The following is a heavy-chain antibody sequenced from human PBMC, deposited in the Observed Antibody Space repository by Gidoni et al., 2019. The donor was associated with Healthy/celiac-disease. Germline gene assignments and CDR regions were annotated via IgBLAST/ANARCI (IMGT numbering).Heavy chain of an antibody. Sequence: EVQLVESGGGLVKPGGSLRLSCAASGFTFSNAWMNWVRQAPGKGLEWVGRIKSKTDGGTTDYAAPVKGRFTISRDDSKNTLYLQMNSLKTEDTAVYYCTTVVDYGDYLEYFVFDIWGQGTMVTVSS. CDR1: GFTFSNAW. CDR2: IKSKTDGGTT. D-gene: IGHD4-17*01. J-gene: IGHJ3*02. CDR3: TTVVDYGDYLEYFVFDI. V-gene: IGHV3-15*07.